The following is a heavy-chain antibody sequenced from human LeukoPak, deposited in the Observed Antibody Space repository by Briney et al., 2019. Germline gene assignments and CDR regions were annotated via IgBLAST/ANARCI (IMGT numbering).Heavy chain of an antibody. D-gene: IGHD3-9*01. CDR1: GGTFSSYA. V-gene: IGHV1-69*05. CDR2: IIPIFGTA. J-gene: IGHJ6*03. CDR3: ARPYYDILTGYQRQPYYYYYYYMDV. Sequence: SVKVSCKASGGTFSSYAISWVRQAPGQGLEWMGGIIPIFGTANYAQKLQGRVTITTDEATSTAYMELSSLRSEDTAVYYCARPYYDILTGYQRQPYYYYYYYMDVWGKGTTVTVSS.